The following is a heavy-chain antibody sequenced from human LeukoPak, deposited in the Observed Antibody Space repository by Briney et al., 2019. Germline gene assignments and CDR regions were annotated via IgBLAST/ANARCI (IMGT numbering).Heavy chain of an antibody. CDR1: GYTFTGYY. Sequence: ASVKVSCKASGYTFTGYYMHWVRQAPGQGLEWMGWINPNSGGTNYAQKFQGRVTMTRDTSISTAYMELSRLRSDDTAVYYCARRSGSYCYYYMDVWGKGTTVTVSS. CDR2: INPNSGGT. CDR3: ARRSGSYCYYYMDV. D-gene: IGHD2-15*01. V-gene: IGHV1-2*02. J-gene: IGHJ6*03.